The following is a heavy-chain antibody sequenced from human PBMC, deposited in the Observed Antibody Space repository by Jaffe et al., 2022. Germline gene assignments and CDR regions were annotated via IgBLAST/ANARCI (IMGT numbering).Heavy chain of an antibody. CDR3: ARYGSGTNKWQRRGFYFDY. D-gene: IGHD3-10*01. J-gene: IGHJ4*02. V-gene: IGHV4-59*01. Sequence: QVQLQESGPGLVKPSETLSLTCTVSGGSISSYYWSWIRQPPGKGLEWIGYIYYSGSTNYNPSLKSRVTISVDTSKNQFSLKLSSVTAADTAVYYCARYGSGTNKWQRRGFYFDYWGQGTLVTVSS. CDR2: IYYSGST. CDR1: GGSISSYY.